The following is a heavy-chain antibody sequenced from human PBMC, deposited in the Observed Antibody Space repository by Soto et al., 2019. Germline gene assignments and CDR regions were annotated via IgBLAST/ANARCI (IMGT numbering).Heavy chain of an antibody. CDR3: TRDEREPYDYIWGSYRYDVDYYYYYYMDV. Sequence: GGSLRLSCTASGFTFGDYAMSWFRQAPGKGLEWVGFIRSKAYGGTTEYAASVKGRFTISRDDSKSIAYLQMNSLKTEDTAVYYCTRDEREPYDYIWGSYRYDVDYYYYYYMDVWGKGTTVTVSS. V-gene: IGHV3-49*03. J-gene: IGHJ6*03. D-gene: IGHD3-16*02. CDR2: IRSKAYGGTT. CDR1: GFTFGDYA.